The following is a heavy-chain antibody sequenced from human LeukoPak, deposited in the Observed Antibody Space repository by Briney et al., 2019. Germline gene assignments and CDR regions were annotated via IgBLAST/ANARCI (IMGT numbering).Heavy chain of an antibody. CDR2: INHSGST. J-gene: IGHJ2*01. D-gene: IGHD2-2*01. V-gene: IGHV4-34*01. CDR1: GGSFSGYY. Sequence: PSETLSLTCAVYGGSFSGYYWSWIRQPPGKGLEWIGEINHSGSTNYNPSLKSRVTISVDTSKNQFSLKLSSVTAADTAVYYCARGYHGFDLWGRGTLVTVSS. CDR3: ARGYHGFDL.